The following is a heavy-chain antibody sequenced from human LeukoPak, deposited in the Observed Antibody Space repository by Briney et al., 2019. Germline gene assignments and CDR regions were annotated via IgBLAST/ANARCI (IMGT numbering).Heavy chain of an antibody. CDR3: ARRGIISGWYWAYYFDY. J-gene: IGHJ4*02. Sequence: PGGSLGLSCAASGFTFSSYWMSWGRQAPGKGLEWVANIKQDGSERYYVDSVKGRFTMSRDNAKNSLYLQMSSLRAEDTAVYYCARRGIISGWYWAYYFDYWGQGTLVTVSS. CDR1: GFTFSSYW. CDR2: IKQDGSER. V-gene: IGHV3-7*01. D-gene: IGHD6-19*01.